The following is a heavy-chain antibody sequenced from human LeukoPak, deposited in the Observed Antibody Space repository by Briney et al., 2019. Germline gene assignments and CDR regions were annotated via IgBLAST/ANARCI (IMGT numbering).Heavy chain of an antibody. D-gene: IGHD6-13*01. V-gene: IGHV1-2*02. CDR2: INPSSGGT. Sequence: GASVKVSCKASGYTFTGYYMHWVRQAPGQGLEWMGWINPSSGGTNYAQKFQGRVTMTRDTSISTAYMELSRLRSDDTAVYYCAREGRGQQLVVAGRDAFDIWGQGTMVTVSS. J-gene: IGHJ3*02. CDR3: AREGRGQQLVVAGRDAFDI. CDR1: GYTFTGYY.